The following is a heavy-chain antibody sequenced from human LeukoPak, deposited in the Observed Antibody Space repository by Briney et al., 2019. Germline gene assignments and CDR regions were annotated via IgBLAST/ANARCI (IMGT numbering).Heavy chain of an antibody. J-gene: IGHJ6*03. V-gene: IGHV4-31*03. CDR3: ARVRRGGSYSAPFYYYYYMDV. D-gene: IGHD1-26*01. Sequence: PSETLSLTCTVSCGSISSGGYYWSWIRQHPGKGLEWIGYIYYSGSTYYNPSLKSRVTISVDTSKNQFSLKLSSVTAADTAVYYCARVRRGGSYSAPFYYYYYMDVWGKGTTVTVSS. CDR1: CGSISSGGYY. CDR2: IYYSGST.